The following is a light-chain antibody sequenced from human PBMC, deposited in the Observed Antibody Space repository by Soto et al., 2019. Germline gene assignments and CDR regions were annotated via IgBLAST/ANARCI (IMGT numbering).Light chain of an antibody. CDR2: GVN. V-gene: IGLV2-14*01. CDR3: CSYTTGRSLPFV. CDR1: TNDIGTYEY. Sequence: QSALTQPASVSGSHGLSITISCTGSTNDIGTYEYVSWHQHHPGKAPKLIIFGVNDRPSGVSNRFSGSKSGNTASLTISGRQLADEAVYYCCSYTTGRSLPFVFGTGTNLTVL. J-gene: IGLJ1*01.